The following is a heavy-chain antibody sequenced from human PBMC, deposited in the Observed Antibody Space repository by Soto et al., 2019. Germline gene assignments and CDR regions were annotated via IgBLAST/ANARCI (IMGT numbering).Heavy chain of an antibody. D-gene: IGHD6-13*01. J-gene: IGHJ4*02. CDR3: ARHGIGAAAGPSPGDY. V-gene: IGHV4-39*01. CDR1: GGSISSSSYY. CDR2: IYYSGST. Sequence: NPSETLSLTCTVSGGSISSSSYYWGWIRQPPGKGLEWIGSIYYSGSTYYNPSLKSRVTISVDTSKNQFSLKLSSVTAADTAVYYCARHGIGAAAGPSPGDYWAQGTLVTVSS.